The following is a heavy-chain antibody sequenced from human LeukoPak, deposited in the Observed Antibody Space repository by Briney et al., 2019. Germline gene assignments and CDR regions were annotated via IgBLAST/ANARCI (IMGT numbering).Heavy chain of an antibody. Sequence: SETLSLTCTVSGGSIGSGDYYWSWIRQPPGKGLEWIGYTYYSGNTYYNPSLKSRVTISVDTSKNQFSLRLSSVTAADTAVYYCAREVLLWFGELSLGNLDYWGQGTLVTVSS. V-gene: IGHV4-30-4*01. CDR1: GGSIGSGDYY. CDR2: TYYSGNT. CDR3: AREVLLWFGELSLGNLDY. J-gene: IGHJ4*02. D-gene: IGHD3-10*01.